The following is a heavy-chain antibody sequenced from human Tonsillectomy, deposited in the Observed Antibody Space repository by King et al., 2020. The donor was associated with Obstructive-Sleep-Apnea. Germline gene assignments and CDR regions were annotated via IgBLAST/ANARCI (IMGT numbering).Heavy chain of an antibody. Sequence: ITLKESGPTLVKSTQTLTLTCSFSGFSLTTRGVGVGWIRQPPGKALEWLALILWDDDERYNPSLKSRLTITKDASKNLVVLTMTNMDPVDTGTYYCAHRLSDTANFFDPWGQGTLVTVSS. CDR1: GFSLTTRGVG. CDR3: AHRLSDTANFFDP. J-gene: IGHJ5*02. V-gene: IGHV2-5*02. D-gene: IGHD5-18*01. CDR2: ILWDDDE.